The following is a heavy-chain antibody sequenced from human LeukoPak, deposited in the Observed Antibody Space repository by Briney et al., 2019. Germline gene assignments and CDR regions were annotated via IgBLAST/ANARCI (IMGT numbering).Heavy chain of an antibody. D-gene: IGHD6-19*01. J-gene: IGHJ4*02. CDR2: ISGSGGST. CDR1: GFTFSSYA. V-gene: IGHV3-23*01. CDR3: AKNTGRQWLFGY. Sequence: GGSLRPSCAASGFTFSSYAMSWDRQAPGKGLEWVSAISGSGGSTYYADSVKGRFTISRDNSKNTLYLQMNSLRAEDTAVYYCAKNTGRQWLFGYWGQGTLVTVSS.